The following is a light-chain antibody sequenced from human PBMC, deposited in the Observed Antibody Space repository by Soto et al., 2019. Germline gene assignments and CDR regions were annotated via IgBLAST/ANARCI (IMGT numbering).Light chain of an antibody. J-gene: IGKJ4*01. CDR3: QQASSFPLT. V-gene: IGKV1-12*01. Sequence: IQMTQSPSSVSASVGDRVTITCRASQPISSWLAWYQQKPGQPPNLLIYSASTLRSGVPSRFSGSESGTLFTLTITNLQPEDFATYYCQQASSFPLTFGGWTKVEV. CDR1: QPISSW. CDR2: SAS.